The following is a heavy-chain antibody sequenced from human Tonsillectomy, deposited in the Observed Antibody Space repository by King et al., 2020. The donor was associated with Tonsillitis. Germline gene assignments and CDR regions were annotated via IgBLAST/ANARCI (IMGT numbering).Heavy chain of an antibody. CDR2: ITLDSNKK. V-gene: IGHV3-9*02. Sequence: VQLVESGGGLVQPGGSLRLSCAGSGFTSDKYGMHWVRQAPGTGLEWVSGITLDSNKKGYADSVKGRFTISRDNAKNSLYLQMNSLRAEDTALYYCTKDLVPGGADVWGQGTTVTVSS. J-gene: IGHJ6*02. CDR1: GFTSDKYG. CDR3: TKDLVPGGADV. D-gene: IGHD3-16*01.